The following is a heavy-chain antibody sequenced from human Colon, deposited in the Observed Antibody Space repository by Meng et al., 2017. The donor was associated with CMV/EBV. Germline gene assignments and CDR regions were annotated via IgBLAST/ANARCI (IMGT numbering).Heavy chain of an antibody. D-gene: IGHD6-19*01. J-gene: IGHJ4*02. V-gene: IGHV3-23*01. CDR3: AKAPIWVAVAGVLDS. CDR2: ISASDFRT. Sequence: GESLKISCAASGFTFSSYAMSWVRQAPGKGPEWASSISASDFRTSYADSVRGRFTISRDNSKNTLYLQMDILRAEDTAVYYCAKAPIWVAVAGVLDSWGQGTLVTVSS. CDR1: GFTFSSYA.